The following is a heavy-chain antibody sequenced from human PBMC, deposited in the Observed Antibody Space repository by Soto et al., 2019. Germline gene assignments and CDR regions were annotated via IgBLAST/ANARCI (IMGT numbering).Heavy chain of an antibody. Sequence: PGGSLRLSFAASGFTFSPYAMTWVRQAPGKGLEWVSSISGSGGNTNYADSVKGRFTVSRDNSKRTLSLQMNSLTEEDTAIYYCAKGLRRLLRTQYYYGLDVWGRGTTVTVSS. J-gene: IGHJ6*02. CDR2: ISGSGGNT. CDR1: GFTFSPYA. D-gene: IGHD3-16*01. V-gene: IGHV3-23*01. CDR3: AKGLRRLLRTQYYYGLDV.